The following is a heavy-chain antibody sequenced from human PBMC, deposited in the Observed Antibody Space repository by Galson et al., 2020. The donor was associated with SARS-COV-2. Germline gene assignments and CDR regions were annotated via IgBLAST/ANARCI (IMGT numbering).Heavy chain of an antibody. J-gene: IGHJ4*02. CDR1: GFTFSSYG. CDR3: ARDSSMVAHGVDY. Sequence: GGSLRLSCAASGFTFSSYGMHWVRQAPGKGLEWVAVIWYDGSYKYDADSVKGRFTISRDNSKNTLSLQMNSLRAEDTALYYCARDSSMVAHGVDYWGQGTLVTVSS. CDR2: IWYDGSYK. V-gene: IGHV3-33*01. D-gene: IGHD2-15*01.